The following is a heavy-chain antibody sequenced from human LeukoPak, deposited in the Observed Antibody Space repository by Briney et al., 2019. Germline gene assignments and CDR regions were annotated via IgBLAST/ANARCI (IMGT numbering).Heavy chain of an antibody. V-gene: IGHV3-53*01. CDR3: ARGSDFGSGSWMFYFDY. CDR1: GLTVSSSY. J-gene: IGHJ4*02. D-gene: IGHD3-10*01. CDR2: IYSGGST. Sequence: KPGGSLRPSCAASGLTVSSSYITWVRRAPGKGLEWVSGIYSGGSTYYADSVKGRFTISRDNLFLQMNSLRAEDTAVYYCARGSDFGSGSWMFYFDYWGQGTLVIVSS.